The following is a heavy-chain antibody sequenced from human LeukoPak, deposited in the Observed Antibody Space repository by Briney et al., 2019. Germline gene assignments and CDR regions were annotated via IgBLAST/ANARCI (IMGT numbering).Heavy chain of an antibody. CDR1: GDSVSSNSAA. CDR2: TYYRSKWYN. D-gene: IGHD4-17*01. J-gene: IGHJ4*02. CDR3: EREPRLRWYRGYFDY. V-gene: IGHV6-1*01. Sequence: SQTLSLTCAISGDSVSSNSAAWNWIRQSPSRGLEWLGRTYYRSKWYNDYAVSVKSRITINPDTSKNQFSLQLNSVTPEDTAVYYCEREPRLRWYRGYFDYWGQGTLVTVSS.